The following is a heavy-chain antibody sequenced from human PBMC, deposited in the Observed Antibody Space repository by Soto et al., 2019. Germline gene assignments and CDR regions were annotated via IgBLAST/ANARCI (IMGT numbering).Heavy chain of an antibody. Sequence: SGPTRVNPTQTLALTGAFAGFSLSTSGMCVSWIRQPPGKALECLALIDWDDDKYYSTSLKTRLIISKDTSKNQVVLTMTNMDPVDTATYYCARIRSYYDSSGPIDYWGQGTLVTVSS. J-gene: IGHJ4*02. CDR1: GFSLSTSGMC. V-gene: IGHV2-70*01. CDR3: ARIRSYYDSSGPIDY. D-gene: IGHD3-22*01. CDR2: IDWDDDK.